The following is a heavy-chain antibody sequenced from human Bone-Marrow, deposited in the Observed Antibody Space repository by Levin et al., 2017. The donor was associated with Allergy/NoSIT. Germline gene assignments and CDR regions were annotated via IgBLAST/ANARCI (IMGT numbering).Heavy chain of an antibody. J-gene: IGHJ6*02. D-gene: IGHD2-2*01. V-gene: IGHV3-30-3*01. CDR2: ISYDGSNK. CDR3: AREFTPRYCSSTSCSYYYGMDV. Sequence: SCAASGFTFSSYAMHWVRQAPGKGLEWVAVISYDGSNKYYADSVKGRFTISRDNSKNTLYLQMNSLRAEDTAVYYCAREFTPRYCSSTSCSYYYGMDVWGQGTTVTVSS. CDR1: GFTFSSYA.